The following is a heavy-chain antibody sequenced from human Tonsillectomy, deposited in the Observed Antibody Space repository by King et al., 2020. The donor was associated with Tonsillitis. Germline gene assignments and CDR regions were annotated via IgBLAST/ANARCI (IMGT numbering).Heavy chain of an antibody. CDR2: IRYDGSEK. D-gene: IGHD1-26*01. CDR1: GFTFTNYG. Sequence: VQLVESGGGVVQPGGSLRLSCAASGFTFTNYGIHWVRQAPGKGLEWVAFIRYDGSEKYYADSVKGRFTVSRDNSRNTLFLQINSLSAEETALYYCAKGEVGTTLDYFDYWGQGTLVTVSS. CDR3: AKGEVGTTLDYFDY. J-gene: IGHJ4*02. V-gene: IGHV3-30*02.